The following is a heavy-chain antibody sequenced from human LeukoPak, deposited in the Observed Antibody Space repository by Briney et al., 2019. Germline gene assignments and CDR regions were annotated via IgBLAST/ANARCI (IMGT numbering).Heavy chain of an antibody. CDR3: ARMVRGVRGNDY. J-gene: IGHJ4*02. CDR2: INHSGST. CDR1: GGSFSGYY. V-gene: IGHV4-34*01. D-gene: IGHD3-10*01. Sequence: SETLSLTCAVYGGSFSGYYWSWIRQPPGKGLEWIGEINHSGSTNYNPSLKSRVTISVGTSKNQFSLKLSSVTAADTAVYYCARMVRGVRGNDYWGQGTLVTVSS.